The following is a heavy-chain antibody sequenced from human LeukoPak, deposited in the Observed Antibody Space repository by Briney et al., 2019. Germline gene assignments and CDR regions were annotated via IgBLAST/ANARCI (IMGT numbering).Heavy chain of an antibody. Sequence: ASVKVSCKASGYTFTGYYMHWVRQAPGQGLEWMGWINPNSGGTNYAQKFQGRVTMTRDTSISTAYMELSRLRSDDTAVHYCARPQLYDSSGYPDYWGQGTLVTVSS. CDR1: GYTFTGYY. V-gene: IGHV1-2*02. J-gene: IGHJ4*02. CDR2: INPNSGGT. D-gene: IGHD3-22*01. CDR3: ARPQLYDSSGYPDY.